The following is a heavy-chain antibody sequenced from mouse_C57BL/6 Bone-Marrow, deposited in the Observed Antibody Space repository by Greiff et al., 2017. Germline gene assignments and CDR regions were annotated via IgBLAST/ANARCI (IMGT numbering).Heavy chain of an antibody. CDR2: INPGSGGT. Sequence: QVHVKQPGAELVRPGTSVKVSCKASGYAFTNYLIEWVKQRPGQGLEWIGVINPGSGGTNYNEKFKGKATLTADKSSSTAYMQLSSLTSEDSAVYYCARSKNWGSWFAYWGQGTLVTVSA. CDR3: ARSKNWGSWFAY. CDR1: GYAFTNYL. V-gene: IGHV1-54*01. D-gene: IGHD4-1*01. J-gene: IGHJ3*01.